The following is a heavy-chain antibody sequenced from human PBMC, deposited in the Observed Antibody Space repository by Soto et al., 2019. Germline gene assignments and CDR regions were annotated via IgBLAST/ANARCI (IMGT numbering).Heavy chain of an antibody. CDR2: ISTRSSYT. V-gene: IGHV3-11*05. CDR3: ARRDCSDASCPYSRLDP. D-gene: IGHD2-15*01. Sequence: QVQLVESGGGLVKPGGSLRLSCAASGFTFSDYYMSWIRQAPGKGLEWVSYISTRSSYTSYADSVKGRFTISRDNTKNALFLQMNSLRAEDTAGYCWARRDCSDASCPYSRLDPWGQGTLVTVSS. J-gene: IGHJ5*02. CDR1: GFTFSDYY.